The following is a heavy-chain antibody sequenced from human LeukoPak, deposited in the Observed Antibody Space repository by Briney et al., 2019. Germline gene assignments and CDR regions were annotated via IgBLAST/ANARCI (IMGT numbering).Heavy chain of an antibody. CDR3: ARATRGGVGASSY. V-gene: IGHV3-11*01. Sequence: PGGSLRLSCRASGFIFSDYYLSWIRQTPGKGLEWLSYINSSGSITDYADSVKGRFTISRDKAKNSVYLQMTSLRTEDTAVYYCARATRGGVGASSYWGQGTLVTVST. D-gene: IGHD1-26*01. CDR2: INSSGSIT. J-gene: IGHJ4*02. CDR1: GFIFSDYY.